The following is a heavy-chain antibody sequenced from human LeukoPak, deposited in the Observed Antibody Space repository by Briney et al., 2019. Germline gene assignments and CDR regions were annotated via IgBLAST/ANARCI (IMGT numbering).Heavy chain of an antibody. CDR2: IYTSGST. CDR3: ARGRHYYDSSGYPY. J-gene: IGHJ4*02. V-gene: IGHV4-4*07. Sequence: SETPSLTCTVSGGSISSYYWSWIRQPAGKGLEWIGRIYTSGSTNYNPSLKSRVTISVDTSKNQFSLKLSSVTAADTAVYYCARGRHYYDSSGYPYWGQGTLVTVSS. CDR1: GGSISSYY. D-gene: IGHD3-22*01.